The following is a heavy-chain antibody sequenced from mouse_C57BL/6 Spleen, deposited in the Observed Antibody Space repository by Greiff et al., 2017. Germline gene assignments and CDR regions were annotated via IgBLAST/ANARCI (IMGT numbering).Heavy chain of an antibody. CDR1: GYTFTDYY. J-gene: IGHJ3*01. D-gene: IGHD2-3*01. CDR3: ARGVDGYPPFAY. Sequence: VQLQQSGPELVKPGASVKISCKASGYTFTDYYMNWVKQSHGKSLEWIGDMNPNNGGTSYNQKFKGKATLTVDKSSSTAYMELRSLTSEDSAVYYCARGVDGYPPFAYWGQGTLVTVSA. V-gene: IGHV1-26*01. CDR2: MNPNNGGT.